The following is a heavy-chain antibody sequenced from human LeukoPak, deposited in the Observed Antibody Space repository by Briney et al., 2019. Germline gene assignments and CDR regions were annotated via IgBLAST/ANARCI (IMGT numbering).Heavy chain of an antibody. V-gene: IGHV4-59*01. J-gene: IGHJ4*02. Sequence: SETLSLTCTVSGGSINNYYWSWMRQPPGKGLEWIGYIHYTGSTKYNPSLQSRVTIPVDTSKNQISLKLSSVTAADTAVYFCARYRSSALDYWGQGALVTVS. CDR2: IHYTGST. CDR3: ARYRSSALDY. D-gene: IGHD6-19*01. CDR1: GGSINNYY.